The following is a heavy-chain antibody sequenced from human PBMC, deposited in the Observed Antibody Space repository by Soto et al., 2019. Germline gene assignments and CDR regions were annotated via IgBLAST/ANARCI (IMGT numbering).Heavy chain of an antibody. CDR3: ARRSVAGTRYYFDY. D-gene: IGHD6-19*01. CDR1: GGSISSYY. V-gene: IGHV4-59*01. CDR2: IYYSGST. Sequence: SEALSLTCTVSGGSISSYYWSWIRQPPGKGLERIGYIYYSGSTNYNPSLKSRVTISVDTSKNQFSLKLSSVTAADTAVYYCARRSVAGTRYYFDYWGQGTLVTVSS. J-gene: IGHJ4*02.